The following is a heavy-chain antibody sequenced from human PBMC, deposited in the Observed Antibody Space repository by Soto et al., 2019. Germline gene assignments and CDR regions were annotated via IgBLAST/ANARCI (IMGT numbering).Heavy chain of an antibody. CDR1: GGSISDDSY. CDR2: IYHTGNT. D-gene: IGHD2-2*01. Sequence: SETLSLTCTVSGGSISDDSYWSWIRQTPGKGLEWIGYIYHTGNTYYNPSLRSRVSISVDKSKSQFSLKLISVTAADTAVYFCARDEYQLLSSVSWFDSWGQGTLVTVS. CDR3: ARDEYQLLSSVSWFDS. J-gene: IGHJ5*01. V-gene: IGHV4-30-4*01.